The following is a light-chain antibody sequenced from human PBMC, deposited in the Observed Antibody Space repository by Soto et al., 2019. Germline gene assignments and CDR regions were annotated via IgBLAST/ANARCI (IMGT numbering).Light chain of an antibody. CDR1: QSVSSY. CDR3: QQRTSWPPWT. CDR2: DAS. V-gene: IGKV3-11*01. J-gene: IGKJ1*01. Sequence: EIVLTQSPATLSLPPGERATLSCRASQSVSSYLAWYQQKPGQAPRLPIYDASNRATGIPARFSGSGSGTDFTLTISSLEPEDLAVYYCQQRTSWPPWTFGQGTKVDIK.